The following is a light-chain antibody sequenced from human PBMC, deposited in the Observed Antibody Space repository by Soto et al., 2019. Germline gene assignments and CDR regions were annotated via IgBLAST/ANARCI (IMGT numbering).Light chain of an antibody. CDR3: QQYDNLPLT. V-gene: IGKV1-33*01. J-gene: IGKJ5*01. Sequence: DIQMTQSPSSLSASVGDRVTITCQASLDIRNYINWFQQKPGKAPKLLIHAASDLETGVPSRFSGSGSGTDFTFTISSLQPEDIATYYCQQYDNLPLTFGQGTRLEIK. CDR2: AAS. CDR1: LDIRNY.